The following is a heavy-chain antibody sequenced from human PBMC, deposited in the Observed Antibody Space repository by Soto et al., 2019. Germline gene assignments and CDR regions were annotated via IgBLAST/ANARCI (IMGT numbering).Heavy chain of an antibody. J-gene: IGHJ4*02. Sequence: EVQLVESGGGLVQPGGSLRLSCAASGFTVSSNYMSWVRQAPGKGLEWVSVIHSGGSTYYADSVKGRFTISRDNSENTLYLQMNSLRAEDTAVYYCARTCSGGTCSFDYWGQGTMVIVSS. D-gene: IGHD2-15*01. V-gene: IGHV3-66*01. CDR3: ARTCSGGTCSFDY. CDR1: GFTVSSNY. CDR2: IHSGGST.